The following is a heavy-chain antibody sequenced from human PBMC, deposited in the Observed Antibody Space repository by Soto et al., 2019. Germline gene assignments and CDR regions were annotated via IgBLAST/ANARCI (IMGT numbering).Heavy chain of an antibody. CDR1: GGSISSYY. J-gene: IGHJ6*02. Sequence: QVQLQESGPGLVKPSETLSLSCTVSGGSISSYYWSWFRQSPGKRMEWIGYVHHSWGSSYNPSLQRRVAISLATSKSQFSRKVTSVPATDPAVYYCARQGFGPLHGLVDVWGQGTTVTVSS. V-gene: IGHV4-59*08. D-gene: IGHD3-10*01. CDR2: VHHSWGS. CDR3: ARQGFGPLHGLVDV.